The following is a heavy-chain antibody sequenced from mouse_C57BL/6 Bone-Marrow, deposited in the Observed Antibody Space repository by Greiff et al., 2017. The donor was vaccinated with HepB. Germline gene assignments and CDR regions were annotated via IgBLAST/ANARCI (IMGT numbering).Heavy chain of an antibody. CDR1: GFTFSSYA. D-gene: IGHD2-5*01. V-gene: IGHV5-9-1*02. CDR2: ISSGGDYI. J-gene: IGHJ4*01. Sequence: EVKLVESGEGLVKPGGSLKLSCAASGFTFSSYAMSWVRQTPEKRLEWVAYISSGGDYIYYADTVKGRFTISRDNARNTLYLQMSSLKSEDTAMYYCTRGGYSRAMDYWGEGTSVTVAS. CDR3: TRGGYSRAMDY.